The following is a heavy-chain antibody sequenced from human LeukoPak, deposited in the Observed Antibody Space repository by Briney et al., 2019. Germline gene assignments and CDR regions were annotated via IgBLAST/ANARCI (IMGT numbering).Heavy chain of an antibody. J-gene: IGHJ4*02. CDR3: ARDGGGYSGYDGRYFDY. V-gene: IGHV3-7*03. CDR1: GFTFSSYW. Sequence: GGSLRLSCAASGFTFSSYWMSWVRQAPGKGLEWVANIKQDGSEKYYVDSVKGRFTISRDNAKNSLYQQMNSLRAEDTAVYYCARDGGGYSGYDGRYFDYWGQGTLVTVSS. CDR2: IKQDGSEK. D-gene: IGHD5-12*01.